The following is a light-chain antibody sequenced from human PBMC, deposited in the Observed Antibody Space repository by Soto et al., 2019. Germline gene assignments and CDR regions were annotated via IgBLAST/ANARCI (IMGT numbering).Light chain of an antibody. J-gene: IGLJ1*01. V-gene: IGLV2-11*01. CDR1: SSDVGGYNS. CDR2: DVT. Sequence: QSALAQPRSVSGSPGQSVTISCSGTSSDVGGYNSVSWYQQFPGKAPKLMIYDVTKRPSGVPDRFSGSKSGNTASLTISGLQAEDEADYYCCSYTDRKNLVFGTGTKVTVL. CDR3: CSYTDRKNLV.